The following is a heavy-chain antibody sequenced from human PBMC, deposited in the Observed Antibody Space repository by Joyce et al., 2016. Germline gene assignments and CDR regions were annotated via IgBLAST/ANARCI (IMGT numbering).Heavy chain of an antibody. CDR3: ARDYCSGGSCYDYYYYYMDV. V-gene: IGHV1-2*06. D-gene: IGHD2-15*01. CDR1: GYMFTGYY. Sequence: QVQLVQYGAEVKKPGASVKVYCKASGYMFTGYYMNWVRQAPGQGLEWMGRINPDSGGTNYAQKFQGRVTLTRDTSISTAYMELGRLRSDDTAVYYCARDYCSGGSCYDYYYYYMDVWGKGTTVTVSS. J-gene: IGHJ6*03. CDR2: INPDSGGT.